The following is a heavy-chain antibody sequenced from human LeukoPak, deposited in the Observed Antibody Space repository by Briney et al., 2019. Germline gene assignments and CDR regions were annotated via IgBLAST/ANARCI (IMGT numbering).Heavy chain of an antibody. CDR1: GGSISSYY. D-gene: IGHD3-22*01. CDR3: ARDTYDSSGYYNDAFDI. CDR2: IYYSGST. Sequence: SETLSLTCTLSGGSISSYYWSWIRQPPGKGLEWIGYIYYSGSTNYNPSLKSRVTISVDTSKNQFSLKLSSVTAADTAVYYCARDTYDSSGYYNDAFDIWGQGTMVTVSS. V-gene: IGHV4-59*12. J-gene: IGHJ3*02.